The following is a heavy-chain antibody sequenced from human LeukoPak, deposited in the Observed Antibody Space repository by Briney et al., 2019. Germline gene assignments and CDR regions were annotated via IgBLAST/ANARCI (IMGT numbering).Heavy chain of an antibody. J-gene: IGHJ3*02. Sequence: GASVKVSCKASGYTFTGYYMHWVRQAPGQGLEWMGRINPNGGGTNYAQKFQGRVTMTRDTSISTAYMELSRLRSDDTAVYYCARDRADILTGYFDAFDIWGQGTMVTVSS. V-gene: IGHV1-2*06. CDR1: GYTFTGYY. D-gene: IGHD3-9*01. CDR2: INPNGGGT. CDR3: ARDRADILTGYFDAFDI.